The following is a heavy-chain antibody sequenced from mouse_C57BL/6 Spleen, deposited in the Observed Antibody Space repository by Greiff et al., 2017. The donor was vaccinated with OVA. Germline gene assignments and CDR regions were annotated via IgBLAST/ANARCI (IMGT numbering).Heavy chain of an antibody. V-gene: IGHV1-69*01. Sequence: QVQLKQPGAELVMPGASVKLSCKASGYTFTSYWMHWVKQRPGQGLEWIGEIDPSDSYTNYNQKFKGKSTLTVDKSSSTAYMQLSSLTSEDSAVYYCARSDYRDAMDYWGQGTSVTVSS. J-gene: IGHJ4*01. CDR3: ARSDYRDAMDY. CDR1: GYTFTSYW. D-gene: IGHD2-14*01. CDR2: IDPSDSYT.